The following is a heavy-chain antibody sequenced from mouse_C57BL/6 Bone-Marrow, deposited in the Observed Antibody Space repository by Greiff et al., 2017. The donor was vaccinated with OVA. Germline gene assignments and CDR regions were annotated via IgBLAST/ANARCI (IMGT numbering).Heavy chain of an antibody. CDR2: IYPGSGST. D-gene: IGHD1-1*01. V-gene: IGHV1-55*01. CDR3: ARFHYYGSSYSWFAY. Sequence: VQLQQPGAELVKPGASVKMSCKASGYTFTSYWITWVKQRPGQGLEWIGDIYPGSGSTNYNEKFKSKATLTVDTSSSTAYMQLSSLTSEDSAVYYCARFHYYGSSYSWFAYWGQGTLVTVSA. CDR1: GYTFTSYW. J-gene: IGHJ3*01.